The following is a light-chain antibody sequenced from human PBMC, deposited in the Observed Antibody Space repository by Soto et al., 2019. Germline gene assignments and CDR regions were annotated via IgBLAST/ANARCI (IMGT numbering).Light chain of an antibody. CDR2: EVS. J-gene: IGLJ2*01. V-gene: IGLV2-14*01. CDR3: SSYTSSSTLEGV. Sequence: QSVLTQPASVSGSPGQSITISCTGTSSDVGGYNYVSWYQQHPGKAPKLMIYEVSNRPSGVSNRFSGSKSGNTASLTISGLQAEDEGDYYCSSYTSSSTLEGVFGGGTKVTVL. CDR1: SSDVGGYNY.